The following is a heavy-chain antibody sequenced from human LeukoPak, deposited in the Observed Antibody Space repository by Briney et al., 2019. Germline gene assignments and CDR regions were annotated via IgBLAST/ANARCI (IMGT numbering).Heavy chain of an antibody. D-gene: IGHD6-6*01. J-gene: IGHJ6*03. V-gene: IGHV3-11*04. Sequence: NPGGSLRLSCAASGFTFSDYYMSWIRQAPGKGLEWVSYISSSGSTIYYADSVKGRFTISRDNAKNSLYLQMNSLRAEDTAVYYCARDPSRKEYSRSSASFYYYYYMDVWGKGTTVTVSS. CDR3: ARDPSRKEYSRSSASFYYYYYMDV. CDR2: ISSSGSTI. CDR1: GFTFSDYY.